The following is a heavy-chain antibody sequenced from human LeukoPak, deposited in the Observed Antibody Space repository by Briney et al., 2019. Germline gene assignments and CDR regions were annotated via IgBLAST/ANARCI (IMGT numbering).Heavy chain of an antibody. CDR2: ISSSSSYI. D-gene: IGHD5-18*01. Sequence: PGGSLRLSCAASGFAFSSYAMSWVRQAPGKGLEWVSSISSSSSYIYYADSVKGRLTISRDNAKSSLYLQMNSLRVEDTAVYYCARVHHNTAMVDIDYWGQGTLVTVSS. CDR3: ARVHHNTAMVDIDY. J-gene: IGHJ4*02. CDR1: GFAFSSYA. V-gene: IGHV3-21*01.